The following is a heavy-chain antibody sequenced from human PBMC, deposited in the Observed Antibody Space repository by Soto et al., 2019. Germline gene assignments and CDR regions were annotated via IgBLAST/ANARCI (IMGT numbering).Heavy chain of an antibody. CDR3: AKDQGKVDWLDAYDAFDI. CDR1: GFTFSNYG. J-gene: IGHJ3*02. CDR2: IAFDGINK. Sequence: QVQLVESGGGVVQPGWSLRLSCAASGFTFSNYGMHWVRQAPGKGLEWVAVIAFDGINKYYAESVKGRFTVSRDNSKNTVYLQMNSLSAEDTALYYCAKDQGKVDWLDAYDAFDIWGQGTMVTVSS. V-gene: IGHV3-30*18. D-gene: IGHD3-9*01.